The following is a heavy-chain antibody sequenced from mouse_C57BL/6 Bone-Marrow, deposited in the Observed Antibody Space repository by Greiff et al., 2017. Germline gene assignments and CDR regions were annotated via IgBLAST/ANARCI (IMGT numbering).Heavy chain of an antibody. CDR3: ARQWITTVVATYYAMDY. Sequence: EVQLVESGGGLVKPGGSLKLSCAASGFTFSDYGMHWVRQAPEKGLEWVAYISSGSSTIYYADTVKGRFTISRDNAKNTLFLQMTRLRSEDTAMYYCARQWITTVVATYYAMDYWGQGTSVTVSS. CDR2: ISSGSSTI. J-gene: IGHJ4*01. CDR1: GFTFSDYG. D-gene: IGHD1-1*01. V-gene: IGHV5-17*01.